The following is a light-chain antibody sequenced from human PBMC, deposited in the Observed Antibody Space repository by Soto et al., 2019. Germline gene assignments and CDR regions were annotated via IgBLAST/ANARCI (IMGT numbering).Light chain of an antibody. CDR3: CSYAGSNVVV. CDR1: NSDIGNYNI. J-gene: IGLJ7*01. CDR2: EVS. Sequence: QSALTQPASVSGSPGQSITISCTGSNSDIGNYNIVSWYQQHPDKAPKLIIYEVSKRPSGVSNRFFGSKSGNTASLTISGLQAEDEGDYHCCSYAGSNVVVFGTGTQLTVL. V-gene: IGLV2-23*02.